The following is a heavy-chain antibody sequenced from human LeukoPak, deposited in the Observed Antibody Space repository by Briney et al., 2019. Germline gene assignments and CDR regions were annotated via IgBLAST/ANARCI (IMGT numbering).Heavy chain of an antibody. V-gene: IGHV3-23*01. D-gene: IGHD3-10*01. CDR3: AKYYYTSGSSGGRVFDY. Sequence: GGSLRLSCTASGFTLSSNYMSWVRQAPGQGLEWVSVITGSGGGTYYADSVKGRFTISRDNSKNSLYLQMNSLRAEDTAVYYCAKYYYTSGSSGGRVFDYWGQGTLVTVSS. J-gene: IGHJ4*02. CDR1: GFTLSSNY. CDR2: ITGSGGGT.